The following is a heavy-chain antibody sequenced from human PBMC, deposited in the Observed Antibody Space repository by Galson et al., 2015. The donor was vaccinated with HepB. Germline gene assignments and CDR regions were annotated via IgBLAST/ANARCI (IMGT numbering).Heavy chain of an antibody. D-gene: IGHD6-13*01. CDR3: ARASRGSLFDP. CDR1: CASIRIGGYY. V-gene: IGHV4-31*03. Sequence: TLSLTCTVSCASIRIGGYYWNWIRQHPGKGLAWIGYNYYSGDTYYNPTLKSRVTISVDTSKTQFSLRLTSVTAADTAVCYCARASRGSLFDPWGQGTLVAVSS. J-gene: IGHJ5*02. CDR2: NYYSGDT.